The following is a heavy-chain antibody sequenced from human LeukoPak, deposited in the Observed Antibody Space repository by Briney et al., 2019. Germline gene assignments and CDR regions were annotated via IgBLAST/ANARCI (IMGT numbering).Heavy chain of an antibody. V-gene: IGHV3-30*04. CDR2: ISYDGSNK. J-gene: IGHJ4*02. Sequence: PGGSLRLSCAASGFTFSSYAMHWVRQAPGKGLERVAVISYDGSNKYYADSVKGRFTISRDNSKNTLYLQMNSLRAEDTAVYYCARSNDYGDYQLGYWGQGTLVTVSS. CDR1: GFTFSSYA. CDR3: ARSNDYGDYQLGY. D-gene: IGHD4-17*01.